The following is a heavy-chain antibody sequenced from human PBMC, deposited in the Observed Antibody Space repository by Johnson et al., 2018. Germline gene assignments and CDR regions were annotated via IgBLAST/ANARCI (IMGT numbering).Heavy chain of an antibody. J-gene: IGHJ3*02. CDR1: GFTFSSYG. CDR2: LSYDGNNK. V-gene: IGHV3-30*18. Sequence: VQLVESGGGLVQPGGSLRLSCAASGFTFSSYGMHWVRQAPGKGLEWVAVLSYDGNNKYYADSVKGRFTISRDNSKNTLYLQMNSLRAEDTAVYFCAKDQGDYYGSGNAFDIWGQGTMVTGSS. D-gene: IGHD3-10*01. CDR3: AKDQGDYYGSGNAFDI.